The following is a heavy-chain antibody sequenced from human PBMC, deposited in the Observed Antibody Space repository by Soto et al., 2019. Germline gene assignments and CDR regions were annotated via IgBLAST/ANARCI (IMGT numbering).Heavy chain of an antibody. V-gene: IGHV4-34*01. J-gene: IGHJ4*02. Sequence: SETLSLTCAVYGGSFSGYYWSWIRQPPGKGLEWIGEINHSGSTNYNPSLKSRVTISVDTSKNQFSLKLSSVTAADTAVYYCARARLGSLMPSSIAAAGTGVVDYWGQGTLVTVSS. D-gene: IGHD6-13*01. CDR2: INHSGST. CDR3: ARARLGSLMPSSIAAAGTGVVDY. CDR1: GGSFSGYY.